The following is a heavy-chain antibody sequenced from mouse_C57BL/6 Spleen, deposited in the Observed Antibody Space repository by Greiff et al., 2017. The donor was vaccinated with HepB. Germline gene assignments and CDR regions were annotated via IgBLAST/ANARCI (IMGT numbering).Heavy chain of an antibody. Sequence: QVQLQQPGAELVKPGASVKMSCKASGYTFTSYWITWVKQRPGQGLEWIGDIYPGSGSTNYNEKFKSKATLTEDTSSSTAYMQLSSLTSEDSAVYYCARGNYGSSYDYAMDYWGQGTSVTVSS. CDR1: GYTFTSYW. J-gene: IGHJ4*01. CDR2: IYPGSGST. V-gene: IGHV1-55*01. D-gene: IGHD1-1*01. CDR3: ARGNYGSSYDYAMDY.